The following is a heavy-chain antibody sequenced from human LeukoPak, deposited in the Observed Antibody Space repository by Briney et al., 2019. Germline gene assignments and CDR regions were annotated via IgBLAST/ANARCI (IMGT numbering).Heavy chain of an antibody. CDR1: GYSFTGYY. CDR3: AKGTKAHILTAYMRDRWFDP. Sequence: GASVKVSCKASGYSFTGYYMHWVRQAPGQGLEWMGWINPNSGGTNYARTFQGRVTMTRDTSISTAYMELSRLRSDDTAVYYCAKGTKAHILTAYMRDRWFDPWGQGTLVTVSS. J-gene: IGHJ5*02. CDR2: INPNSGGT. V-gene: IGHV1-2*02. D-gene: IGHD3-9*01.